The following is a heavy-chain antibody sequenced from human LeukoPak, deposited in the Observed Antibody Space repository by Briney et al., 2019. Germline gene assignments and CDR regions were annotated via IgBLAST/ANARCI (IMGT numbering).Heavy chain of an antibody. Sequence: GGSLRLSCEASGFTFGNHLMSWVRRAPGKGLEWVSSISGSGGTKYYGESVKGRFTISRDNSKNTLYLQMNSLRAEDAAVYFCAKAPVTSCRGAYCYPFDSWGQGTLVTVSS. CDR3: AKAPVTSCRGAYCYPFDS. V-gene: IGHV3-23*01. CDR1: GFTFGNHL. J-gene: IGHJ4*02. CDR2: ISGSGGTK. D-gene: IGHD2-21*01.